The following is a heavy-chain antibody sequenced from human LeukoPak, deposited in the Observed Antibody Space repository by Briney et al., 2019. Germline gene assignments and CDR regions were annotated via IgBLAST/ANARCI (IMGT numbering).Heavy chain of an antibody. CDR3: ARVDYYGSGSYYYFDY. CDR1: GYTFTSYD. V-gene: IGHV1-8*01. J-gene: IGHJ4*02. Sequence: ASVKVSCKASGYTFTSYDINWVRQATGQGLEWMGWMNPNSGNTGYAQKFQGRVTMTRNTSISTAYMELSSLRSEDTAVYYCARVDYYGSGSYYYFDYWGQGTLVTVSS. D-gene: IGHD3-10*01. CDR2: MNPNSGNT.